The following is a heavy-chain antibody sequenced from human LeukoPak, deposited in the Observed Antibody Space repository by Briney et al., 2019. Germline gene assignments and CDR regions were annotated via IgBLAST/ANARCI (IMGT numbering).Heavy chain of an antibody. CDR1: GFTFSSYA. Sequence: GGSLRLSCAASGFTFSSYAMSWVRQAPGKGLGWVSAISGSGGSTYYADSVKGRFTISRDNSKNTLYLQMNSLRAEDTAVYYCAKARARSPDFFDYWGQGTLVTVSS. CDR2: ISGSGGST. CDR3: AKARARSPDFFDY. V-gene: IGHV3-23*01. J-gene: IGHJ4*02.